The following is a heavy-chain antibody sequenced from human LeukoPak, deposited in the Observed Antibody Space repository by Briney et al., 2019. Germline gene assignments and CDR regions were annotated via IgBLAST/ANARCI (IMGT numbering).Heavy chain of an antibody. V-gene: IGHV1-18*01. J-gene: IGHJ4*02. D-gene: IGHD2-15*01. CDR1: GYTFINYG. CDR2: VSAYADNT. CDR3: ARDCIGCHGFDY. Sequence: ASVKVSCKASGYTFINYGITWVRQAPGHGLEWMGWVSAYADNTNYVQKFQGRVSMTTDTSTNTAYMELRSLRPDDTAVYYCARDCIGCHGFDYWGQGTLVTVSS.